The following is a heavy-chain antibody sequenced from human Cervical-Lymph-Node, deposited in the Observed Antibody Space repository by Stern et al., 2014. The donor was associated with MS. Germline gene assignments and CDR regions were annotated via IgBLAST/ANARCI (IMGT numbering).Heavy chain of an antibody. CDR3: AKGIFRSFNELDY. D-gene: IGHD1-1*01. Sequence: EVQLVESGGGLVQPGGSLTLSCAASGFRLGENNMPWVRQAPGKGLELVSSITSNSETLAYADSVRGRFTISRDDGKNSLSLQMNSLISEDTALYFCAKGIFRSFNELDYWGQGTLVSVSS. J-gene: IGHJ4*02. CDR2: ITSNSETL. V-gene: IGHV3-9*01. CDR1: GFRLGENN.